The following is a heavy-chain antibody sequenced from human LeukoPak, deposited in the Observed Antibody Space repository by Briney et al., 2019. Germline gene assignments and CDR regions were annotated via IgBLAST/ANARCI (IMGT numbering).Heavy chain of an antibody. D-gene: IGHD6-13*01. CDR1: GFTFSSYG. CDR3: ARDKIPSAGTPRGFDP. Sequence: GSLIPSCAASGFTFSSYGMNWVRQAPGKGLEWVSSISSTSSYIYYAASVKGRFTISGDNAKSSLYLQMNSLRAEDTAVYYCARDKIPSAGTPRGFDPWGQGTLVTVSS. CDR2: ISSTSSYI. J-gene: IGHJ5*02. V-gene: IGHV3-21*01.